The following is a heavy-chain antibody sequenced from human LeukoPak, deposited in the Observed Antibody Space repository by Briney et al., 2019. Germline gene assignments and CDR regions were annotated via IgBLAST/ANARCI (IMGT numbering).Heavy chain of an antibody. Sequence: GGSLRLSCAASGFTFSSYWMHWVRQAPGKGLVWVSRIKSDGSSTTYADSVKGRFTISRDNAKNSLYLQMNSLRAEDTAVYYCARGSLSCFDYWGQGTLVTVSS. CDR3: ARGSLSCFDY. D-gene: IGHD3-10*01. V-gene: IGHV3-74*01. J-gene: IGHJ4*02. CDR2: IKSDGSST. CDR1: GFTFSSYW.